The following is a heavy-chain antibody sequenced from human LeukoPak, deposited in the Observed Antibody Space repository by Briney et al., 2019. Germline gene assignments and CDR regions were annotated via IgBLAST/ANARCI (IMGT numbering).Heavy chain of an antibody. D-gene: IGHD1-26*01. V-gene: IGHV3-53*01. J-gene: IGHJ3*01. CDR1: GFTVSSNY. CDR3: ARDSNFGVGATAVQKSGFDV. Sequence: PGGSMRLPCAASGFTVSSNYMSWVRQAPGKGLGWVSVIYSGGSTYYADSVKGRFTISRDNSKNTLYLQMNSLRAEDTAVYYCARDSNFGVGATAVQKSGFDVWGQGTMVTVSS. CDR2: IYSGGST.